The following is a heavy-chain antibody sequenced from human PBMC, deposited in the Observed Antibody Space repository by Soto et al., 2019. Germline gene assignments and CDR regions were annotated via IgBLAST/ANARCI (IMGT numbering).Heavy chain of an antibody. J-gene: IGHJ3*02. CDR1: GYPVTAYY. CDR2: INPATGAA. Sequence: QLHLVQSGAVVKKPGASVTVSCSASGYPVTAYYMHWVRQAPGRGLEWMGGINPATGAATYTQTCQGRVTRTRDPATGTVFMELSGLPSEDTAVFYCARGGGVGVAGSAAFDMWGQGTLVTVSS. CDR3: ARGGGVGVAGSAAFDM. V-gene: IGHV1-2*02. D-gene: IGHD3-3*01.